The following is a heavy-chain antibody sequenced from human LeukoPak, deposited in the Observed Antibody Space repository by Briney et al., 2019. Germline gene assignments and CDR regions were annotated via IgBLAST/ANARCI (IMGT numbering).Heavy chain of an antibody. D-gene: IGHD6-19*01. V-gene: IGHV3-30*18. CDR3: AKDASLVSSDYYFDY. J-gene: IGHJ4*02. CDR1: GFTFSSYG. CDR2: LSFDGNDK. Sequence: PGRSLRLSCAASGFTFSSYGMHWVRQAPGKGLEWVAVLSFDGNDKYYADSVKGRFTISRDDSKNTLYLQMNSLRAEDTAMYYCAKDASLVSSDYYFDYWGQGTLVTVSS.